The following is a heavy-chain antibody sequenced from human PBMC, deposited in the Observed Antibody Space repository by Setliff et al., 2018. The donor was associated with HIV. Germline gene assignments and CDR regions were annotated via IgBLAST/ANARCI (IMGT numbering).Heavy chain of an antibody. J-gene: IGHJ5*02. Sequence: PSETLSLTCTVSGGSISSGDYYWSWIRQPPGKGLEWIGYIYYSGSTYYNPSLKSRVTISLDTSKNQFSLKLSSVTAADTAVYYCARDRICSGGSCYVGWFDPWGQGTLVTVS. CDR3: ARDRICSGGSCYVGWFDP. CDR1: GGSISSGDYY. D-gene: IGHD2-15*01. CDR2: IYYSGST. V-gene: IGHV4-30-4*08.